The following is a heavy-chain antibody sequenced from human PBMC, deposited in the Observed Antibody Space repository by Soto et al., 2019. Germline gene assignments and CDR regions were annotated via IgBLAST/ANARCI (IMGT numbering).Heavy chain of an antibody. CDR1: EFTFSTYP. CDR2: ISYDETNK. J-gene: IGHJ4*01. V-gene: IGHV3-30-3*01. Sequence: GGSLRLSCAASEFTFSTYPMHWVRQAPGKGLEWVAVISYDETNKYYADSVKGRFTISRDNSKNTLYLQMNNLRADDTAVYYCARGASDFWGAYPEIHFFDYWGHGTLVTVSS. CDR3: ARGASDFWGAYPEIHFFDY. D-gene: IGHD3-3*01.